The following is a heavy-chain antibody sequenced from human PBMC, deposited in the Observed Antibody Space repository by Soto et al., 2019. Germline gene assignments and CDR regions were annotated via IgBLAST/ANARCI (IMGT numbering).Heavy chain of an antibody. V-gene: IGHV4-31*03. Sequence: SETLSLTCTVSGGSVSSGGYYWSWIRQHPGKGLEWIGYIYYSGSTYYNPSLKSRVTISVDTSKNQFSLKLSSVTAADTAVYYCARSQVTIFGPPCWFDPWCQGTLVTV. J-gene: IGHJ5*02. D-gene: IGHD3-3*01. CDR1: GGSVSSGGYY. CDR3: ARSQVTIFGPPCWFDP. CDR2: IYYSGST.